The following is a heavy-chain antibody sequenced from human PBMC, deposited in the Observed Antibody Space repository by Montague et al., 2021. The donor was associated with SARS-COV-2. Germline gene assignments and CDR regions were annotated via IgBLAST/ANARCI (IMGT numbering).Heavy chain of an antibody. CDR2: INGDGSFT. Sequence: SLRLSCAASGFTFSDYWMHWVRQAPGKGLVWLSNINGDGSFTRYADSVKGRFTISRDIPKNTLYLQMNSLTAEDTAVYYCARHRIVPGGFDYWGQGTLVTVSS. V-gene: IGHV3-74*01. CDR1: GFTFSDYW. D-gene: IGHD2-2*01. CDR3: ARHRIVPGGFDY. J-gene: IGHJ4*02.